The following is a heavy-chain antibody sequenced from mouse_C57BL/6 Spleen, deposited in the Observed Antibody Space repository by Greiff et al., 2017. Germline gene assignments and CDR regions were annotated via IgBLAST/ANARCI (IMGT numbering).Heavy chain of an antibody. CDR3: ARRGLTGAYYFDY. Sequence: EVKVVESGGGLVKPGGSLKLSCAASGFTFSSYAMSWVRQTPEKRLEWVATISDGGSYTYYPDNVKGRFTISRDNAKNNLYLQMSHLKSEDTAMYYCARRGLTGAYYFDYWGQGTTLTVSS. CDR1: GFTFSSYA. V-gene: IGHV5-4*03. J-gene: IGHJ2*01. D-gene: IGHD4-1*01. CDR2: ISDGGSYT.